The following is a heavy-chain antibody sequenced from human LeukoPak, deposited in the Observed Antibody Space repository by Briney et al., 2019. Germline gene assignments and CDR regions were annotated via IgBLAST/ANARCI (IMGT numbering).Heavy chain of an antibody. Sequence: GGSLRLSCAASGFTFSGSAIHWVRQSSGKGLEWVGQIDKKDKGYATATAYAASVKGRFTISRDDSINTAYLQMKSLKTEDTALYYCTRDSGTYNWFDPWGRGPLVTVSS. CDR3: TRDSGTYNWFDP. CDR1: GFTFSGSA. D-gene: IGHD1-26*01. CDR2: IDKKDKGYATAT. V-gene: IGHV3-73*01. J-gene: IGHJ5*02.